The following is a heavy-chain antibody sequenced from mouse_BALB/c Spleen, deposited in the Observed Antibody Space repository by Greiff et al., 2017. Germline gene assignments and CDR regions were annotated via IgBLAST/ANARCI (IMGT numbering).Heavy chain of an antibody. CDR3: TRTYGPYYAMDY. CDR2: INPSNGGT. CDR1: GYTFTSYY. J-gene: IGHJ4*01. Sequence: VQLQQSGAELVKPGASVKLSCKASGYTFTSYYMYWVKQRPGQGLEWIGEINPSNGGTNFNEKFKSKATLTVDKSSSTAYMQLSSLTSEDSAVYYCTRTYGPYYAMDYWGQGTSGTVSS. D-gene: IGHD1-2*01. V-gene: IGHV1S81*02.